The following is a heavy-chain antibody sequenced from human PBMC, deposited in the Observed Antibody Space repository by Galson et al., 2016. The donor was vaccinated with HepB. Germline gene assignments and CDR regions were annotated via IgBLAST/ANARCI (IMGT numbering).Heavy chain of an antibody. D-gene: IGHD3-22*01. V-gene: IGHV3-30*18. Sequence: SLRLSCAASGFTFSSYGMHWVRQAPGKGLEWVAVISYDGSDIYYADSVKGRFTISRDNSKNTLNLQMNSLRAEDTAVYYCAKDRRYYDSSGYFWEGYYYDGMDVWGQGTTVTVSS. CDR1: GFTFSSYG. CDR3: AKDRRYYDSSGYFWEGYYYDGMDV. J-gene: IGHJ6*02. CDR2: ISYDGSDI.